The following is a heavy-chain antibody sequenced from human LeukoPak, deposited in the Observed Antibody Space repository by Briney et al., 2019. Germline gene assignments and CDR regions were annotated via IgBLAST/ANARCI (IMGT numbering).Heavy chain of an antibody. CDR2: ISVYNGNT. J-gene: IGHJ4*02. CDR1: GYTFTCYY. D-gene: IGHD3-22*01. CDR3: ARDQLTYYYDSSGYYYFDY. V-gene: IGHV1-18*04. Sequence: ASVKVSCKASGYTFTCYYMHWVRQAPGQGLEWMGRISVYNGNTNYPQKFQDRVTMTTDTSTNTAYMELRSLRSDDTAVYYCARDQLTYYYDSSGYYYFDYWGQGTLVTVSS.